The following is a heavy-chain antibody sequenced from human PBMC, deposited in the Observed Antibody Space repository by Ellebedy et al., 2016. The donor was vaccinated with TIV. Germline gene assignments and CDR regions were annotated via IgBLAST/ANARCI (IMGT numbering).Heavy chain of an antibody. Sequence: MPSGTLSLTCAVDGGSFSGYYWTWIRQPPGKGLEWIGEINHSGSTNCNPSLKSRVTISRDTSKNQFSLTLSSVTAADTAVYSCARGYYDSSGYWDDTFEIWGQGTMVTVSS. CDR2: INHSGST. CDR3: ARGYYDSSGYWDDTFEI. CDR1: GGSFSGYY. V-gene: IGHV4-34*01. J-gene: IGHJ3*02. D-gene: IGHD3-22*01.